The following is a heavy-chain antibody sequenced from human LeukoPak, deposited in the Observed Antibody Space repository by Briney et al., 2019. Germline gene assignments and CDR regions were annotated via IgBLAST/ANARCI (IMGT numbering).Heavy chain of an antibody. Sequence: PGGSLRLSCAASGFTFSSYGMHWVRQAPGKGLEWVAVISYDGSNKYYADSVKGRFTISRDDSKNTLYLQMNSLRAEDTAVYYCAKEGITMIVVDWGQGTLVTVSS. J-gene: IGHJ4*02. D-gene: IGHD3-22*01. V-gene: IGHV3-30*18. CDR3: AKEGITMIVVD. CDR1: GFTFSSYG. CDR2: ISYDGSNK.